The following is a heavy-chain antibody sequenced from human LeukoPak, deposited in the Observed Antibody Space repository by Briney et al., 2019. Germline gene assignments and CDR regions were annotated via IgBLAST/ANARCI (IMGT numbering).Heavy chain of an antibody. CDR1: GGTFSSYA. D-gene: IGHD4-23*01. V-gene: IGHV1-69*13. J-gene: IGHJ6*03. CDR3: ARASAYGGHPDYYYYYYMDV. CDR2: ILPVFGTA. Sequence: GASVKVSCKASGGTFSSYAISWVRQAPGQGLEWIGGILPVFGTANYAQKFQGRVTITADESTSTAYMELSSLRSEDTAVYYCARASAYGGHPDYYYYYYMDVWGKGTTVTVSS.